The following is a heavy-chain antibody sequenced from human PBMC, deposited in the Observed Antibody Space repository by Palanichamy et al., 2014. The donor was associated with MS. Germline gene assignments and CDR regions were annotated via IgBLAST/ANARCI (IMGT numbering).Heavy chain of an antibody. J-gene: IGHJ5*02. CDR1: GGSISSSSYY. CDR3: ARTTLALAGIGWFDP. V-gene: IGHV4-39*01. D-gene: IGHD6-19*01. Sequence: QLQESGPGLVKPSETLSLTCTVSGGSISSSSYYWGWIRQPPGKGLEWIGSIYYSGSTYYNPSLKSRVTISVDTSKNQFSLKLSSVTAADTAVYYCARTTLALAGIGWFDPWGQGTLVTVSS. CDR2: IYYSGST.